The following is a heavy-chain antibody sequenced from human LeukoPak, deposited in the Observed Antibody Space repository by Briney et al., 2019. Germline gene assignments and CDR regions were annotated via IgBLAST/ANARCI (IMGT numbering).Heavy chain of an antibody. CDR1: GYTFTGYY. D-gene: IGHD6-6*01. V-gene: IGHV1-2*02. CDR2: INPNSGGT. Sequence: ASVKVSCKASGYTFTGYYMHWVRQAPGQGLEWMGWINPNSGGTNYAQKFQGRVTMTRDTSISTAYMELSRLRSDDTAVYYCARDGDSSSGPSGAFDIWDQGTMVTVSS. J-gene: IGHJ3*02. CDR3: ARDGDSSSGPSGAFDI.